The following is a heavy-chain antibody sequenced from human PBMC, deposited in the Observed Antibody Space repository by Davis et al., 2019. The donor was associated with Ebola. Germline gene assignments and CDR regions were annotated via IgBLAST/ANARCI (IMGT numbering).Heavy chain of an antibody. Sequence: GGSLRLSCAASGFTFSSYSMNWVRQAPGKGLEWVSSISSSSSYIYYADSVKGRFTISRDNAKNSLYLQMNSLRAEDTAVYYCAREVQAIADLGNWFDPWGQGTLVTVSS. CDR2: ISSSSSYI. CDR3: AREVQAIADLGNWFDP. V-gene: IGHV3-21*04. J-gene: IGHJ5*02. CDR1: GFTFSSYS. D-gene: IGHD6-13*01.